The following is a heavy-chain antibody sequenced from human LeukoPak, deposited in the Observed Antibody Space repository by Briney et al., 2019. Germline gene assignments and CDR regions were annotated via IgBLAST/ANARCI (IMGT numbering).Heavy chain of an antibody. CDR2: IYSGGST. D-gene: IGHD6-19*01. J-gene: IGHJ4*02. Sequence: GGSLRLSCAASGFTVSSNYMSWVRQAPGKGLEWVSVIYSGGSTYYADSVKGRFTISRDNSKNTLYLQMNSLRAEDTAVCYCASSRRDSSGWYVYWGQGTLVTVSS. CDR3: ASSRRDSSGWYVY. V-gene: IGHV3-53*01. CDR1: GFTVSSNY.